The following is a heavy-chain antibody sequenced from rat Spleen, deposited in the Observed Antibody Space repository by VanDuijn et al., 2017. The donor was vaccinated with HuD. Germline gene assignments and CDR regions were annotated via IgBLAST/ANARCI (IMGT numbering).Heavy chain of an antibody. Sequence: EVQLVESGGGLVQPGRSLKLSCAASGFTFSDYGMAWVRQAPKKGLEWVTTIIYDDTNSYPDSGKGRFTIARDNAKPTLYLQMNSLRSEDTATYYCTARFDWFAYWGQGTLLTVSS. J-gene: IGHJ3*01. CDR3: TARFDWFAY. CDR2: IIYDDTN. V-gene: IGHV5-17*01. CDR1: GFTFSDYG.